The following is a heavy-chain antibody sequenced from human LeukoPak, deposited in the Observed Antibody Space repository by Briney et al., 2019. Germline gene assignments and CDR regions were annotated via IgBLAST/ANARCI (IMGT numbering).Heavy chain of an antibody. Sequence: SETLSLTCAVYGGSFSGYYWSWIRQPPGKGLEWIGEINHSGSTNYNPSLKSRVIISVDTSKNQFSLKLSSVTAADTAVYYCASLYSSGWYEEGAFDIWGQGTMVTVSS. D-gene: IGHD6-19*01. V-gene: IGHV4-34*01. CDR2: INHSGST. CDR1: GGSFSGYY. CDR3: ASLYSSGWYEEGAFDI. J-gene: IGHJ3*02.